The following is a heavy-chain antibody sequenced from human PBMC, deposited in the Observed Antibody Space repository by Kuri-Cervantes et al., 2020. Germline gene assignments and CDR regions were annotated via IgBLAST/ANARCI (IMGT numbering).Heavy chain of an antibody. V-gene: IGHV3-11*04. D-gene: IGHD1-26*01. Sequence: GGSLRLCCAASGFTFSNAWMSWVRQAPGKGLEWVSYISSSGSTIYYADSVKGRFTISRDNSENSLYLQMNSLRAEDTAVYYCARERVGDTDYFDYWGQGTLVTVSS. J-gene: IGHJ4*02. CDR1: GFTFSNAW. CDR2: ISSSGSTI. CDR3: ARERVGDTDYFDY.